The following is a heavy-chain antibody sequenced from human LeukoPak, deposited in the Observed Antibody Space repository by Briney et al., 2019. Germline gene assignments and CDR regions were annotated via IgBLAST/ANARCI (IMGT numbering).Heavy chain of an antibody. CDR1: GGTFSSYA. J-gene: IGHJ5*02. V-gene: IGHV1-69*04. Sequence: SVKVSCKASGGTFSSYAISWVRQAPGQGLEWMGRIIPIFGIANYAQKFQGRVTITADKSTSTACMELSSLRSEDTAVYYCARDSGSYANWFDPWGQGTLVTVSS. CDR2: IIPIFGIA. CDR3: ARDSGSYANWFDP. D-gene: IGHD1-26*01.